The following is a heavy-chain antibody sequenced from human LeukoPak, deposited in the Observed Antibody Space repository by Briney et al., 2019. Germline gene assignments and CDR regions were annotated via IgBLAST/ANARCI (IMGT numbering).Heavy chain of an antibody. CDR2: IYYSGST. V-gene: IGHV4-39*07. J-gene: IGHJ5*02. D-gene: IGHD1-1*01. CDR1: GGSISSSSYY. Sequence: SETLSLTCTVSGGSISSSSYYWGWIRQPPGKGLEWIGSIYYSGSTYYNPSLKSRVTISVDTSKNQFSLKLSSVTAADTAVYYCARGGTNWFDPWGQGTLVTVSS. CDR3: ARGGTNWFDP.